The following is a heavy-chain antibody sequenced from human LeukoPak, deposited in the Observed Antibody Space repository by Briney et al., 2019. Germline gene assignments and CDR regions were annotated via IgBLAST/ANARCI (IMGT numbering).Heavy chain of an antibody. V-gene: IGHV1-69*13. CDR3: ARDRAVAGFHLEAY. CDR1: GGTFSSYA. J-gene: IGHJ4*02. CDR2: IIPIFGTA. D-gene: IGHD6-19*01. Sequence: SVKVSCKASGGTFSSYAISWVRQAPGQGLEWMGGIIPIFGTANYAQKFQGRVTITADESTSTAYMELSSLRSEDTAVYFCARDRAVAGFHLEAYWGQGTLVTVSS.